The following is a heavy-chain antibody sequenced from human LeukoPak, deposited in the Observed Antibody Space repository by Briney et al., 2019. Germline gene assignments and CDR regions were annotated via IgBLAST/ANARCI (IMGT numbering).Heavy chain of an antibody. V-gene: IGHV4-61*01. CDR1: GGSISSGTYY. CDR2: IYYSGST. CDR3: AREGSYDFWSGYPGWFDP. J-gene: IGHJ5*02. Sequence: SETLSLTCTVSGGSISSGTYYWSWIRQPPGKGLEWIGYIYYSGSTNYNPSLKSRVTISVDTSKNQFSLKLSSVTAADTAVYYCAREGSYDFWSGYPGWFDPWGQGTLVTVSS. D-gene: IGHD3-3*01.